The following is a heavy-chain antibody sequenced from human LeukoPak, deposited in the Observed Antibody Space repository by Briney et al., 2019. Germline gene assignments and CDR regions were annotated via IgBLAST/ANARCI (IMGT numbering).Heavy chain of an antibody. CDR1: GFTVSSNY. D-gene: IGHD6-13*01. CDR2: IYSGGST. Sequence: PGESLRLSCAASGFTVSSNYMSWVRQAPGKGLEWVSVIYSGGSTYYADSVKGRFTISRDNSKNTLYLQMNSLRAEDTAVYYCARANSSTDYYYGMDVWGQGTTVTVSS. J-gene: IGHJ6*02. CDR3: ARANSSTDYYYGMDV. V-gene: IGHV3-53*01.